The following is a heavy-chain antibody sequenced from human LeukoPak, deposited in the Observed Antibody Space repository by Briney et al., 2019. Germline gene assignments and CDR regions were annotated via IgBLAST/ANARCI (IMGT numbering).Heavy chain of an antibody. CDR1: GDSFSSHY. D-gene: IGHD4-17*01. V-gene: IGHV4-59*11. CDR3: ARDLVTVTKEFDI. Sequence: SETLSLTCGVSGDSFSSHYWTWIRQPPGRGLEWIGYISYIGTTNYNPSLKSRVTISIDTSKNQFSLKLSSGTTADTAVYYCARDLVTVTKEFDIWGRGTMVSVSS. J-gene: IGHJ3*02. CDR2: ISYIGTT.